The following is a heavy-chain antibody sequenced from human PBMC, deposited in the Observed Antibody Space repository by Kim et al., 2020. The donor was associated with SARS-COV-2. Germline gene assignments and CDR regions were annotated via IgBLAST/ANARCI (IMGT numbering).Heavy chain of an antibody. Sequence: SSAQKFQARVPMTRDTSTSPVYMELSSLRSEDTAVYYCARDYPTHHWFAPWGQGTLVTVSS. J-gene: IGHJ5*02. CDR3: ARDYPTHHWFAP. V-gene: IGHV1-46*01. D-gene: IGHD3-16*02.